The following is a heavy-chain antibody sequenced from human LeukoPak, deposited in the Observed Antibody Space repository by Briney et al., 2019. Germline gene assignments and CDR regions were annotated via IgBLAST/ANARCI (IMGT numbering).Heavy chain of an antibody. CDR1: GYTFTNYW. CDR3: ALSNEAFDSAGYFDY. D-gene: IGHD3-22*01. J-gene: IGHJ4*01. V-gene: IGHV5-51*01. CDR2: IYPNNSDS. Sequence: GESLKISCKGSGYTFTNYWVGWVRQMPGKGLEWMGTIYPNNSDSRYNPSFRGQVTISVDRSITTAYLLWKSLKASGTAIYYCALSNEAFDSAGYFDYWGQGTLVTVSS.